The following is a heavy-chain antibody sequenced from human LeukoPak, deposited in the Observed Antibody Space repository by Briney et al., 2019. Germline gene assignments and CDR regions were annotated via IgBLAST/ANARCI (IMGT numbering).Heavy chain of an antibody. D-gene: IGHD1-1*01. J-gene: IGHJ3*02. CDR1: GFTFSSYS. CDR3: ARIEGLERRFGAFDI. V-gene: IGHV3-21*01. Sequence: GGSLRLSCAASGFTFSSYSMNWVRQAPGKGLEWVSSISSSSSYIYYADSVKGRFTISRDNAKNSLYLQMNSLRAEDTAVYYCARIEGLERRFGAFDIWGQGTMVTVSS. CDR2: ISSSSSYI.